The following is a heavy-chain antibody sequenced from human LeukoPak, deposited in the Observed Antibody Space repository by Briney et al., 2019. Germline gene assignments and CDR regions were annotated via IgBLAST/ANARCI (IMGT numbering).Heavy chain of an antibody. J-gene: IGHJ4*02. Sequence: PGGSLRLSCAASGFTFSDHYMSWIRQAPGKRLEWVSYISSGSTYTNYADSVEGRFTISRDNAKNSLYLQMNSLRAEDTAVYYCARELPPYTYFYVSSGYYGGYWGQGTLVTVSS. D-gene: IGHD3-22*01. CDR1: GFTFSDHY. V-gene: IGHV3-11*06. CDR2: ISSGSTYT. CDR3: ARELPPYTYFYVSSGYYGGY.